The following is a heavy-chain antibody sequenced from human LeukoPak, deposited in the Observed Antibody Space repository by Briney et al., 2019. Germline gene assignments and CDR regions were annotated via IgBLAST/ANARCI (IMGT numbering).Heavy chain of an antibody. V-gene: IGHV1-69*13. CDR1: GGTFSSYA. CDR2: IIPIFGTA. D-gene: IGHD6-6*01. J-gene: IGHJ6*02. CDR3: ARRSSSYYYYGMDV. Sequence: ASVTVSCKASGGTFSSYAISWVRQAPGQGLEWMGGIIPIFGTANYAQKFQGRVTITADESTSTVYMELSSLRSEDTAVYYCARRSSSYYYYGMDVWGQGTTVTVSS.